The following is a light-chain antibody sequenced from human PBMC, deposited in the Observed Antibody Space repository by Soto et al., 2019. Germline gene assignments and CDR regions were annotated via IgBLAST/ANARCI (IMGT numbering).Light chain of an antibody. J-gene: IGKJ1*01. CDR3: LQYNGYYRT. CDR2: DAS. Sequence: DIQMTPSPSSLSASIGYRVTITCRASQNICSWLAWYQQRPGKAPNLLIFDASTLESGVPSRFSGSGSGTTFTLTISSLQSDDFATYYCLQYNGYYRTFGQGT. V-gene: IGKV1-5*01. CDR1: QNICSW.